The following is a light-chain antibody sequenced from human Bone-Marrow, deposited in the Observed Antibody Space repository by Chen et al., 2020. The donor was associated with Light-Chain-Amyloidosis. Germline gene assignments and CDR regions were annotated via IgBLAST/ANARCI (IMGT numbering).Light chain of an antibody. Sequence: QSVLTQPPSASGTPGPRVTISCSGTSSNIGSNYIYWYQQFPGTAPKLLIYRNNQRPSGVTDRFSGSKSGTSASLATSGLRPEDEADYYCSAWDDSLSAVVFGGGTKLTVL. CDR2: RNN. J-gene: IGLJ2*01. CDR1: SSNIGSNY. CDR3: SAWDDSLSAVV. V-gene: IGLV1-47*01.